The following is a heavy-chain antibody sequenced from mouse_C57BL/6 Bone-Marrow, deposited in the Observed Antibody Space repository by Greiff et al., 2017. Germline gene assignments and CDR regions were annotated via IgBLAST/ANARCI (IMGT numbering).Heavy chain of an antibody. CDR3: TRGIFDY. CDR2: ISSGGDYI. CDR1: GFTFSSYA. J-gene: IGHJ2*01. V-gene: IGHV5-9-1*02. Sequence: DVKLVESGAGLVKPGGSLKLSCAASGFTFSSYAMSWVRQTPEKRLEWVAYISSGGDYIYYADTVKGRFTISRNNARNTLYLQMSSLKSEDTAMYYCTRGIFDYWCQGTTLTVSS.